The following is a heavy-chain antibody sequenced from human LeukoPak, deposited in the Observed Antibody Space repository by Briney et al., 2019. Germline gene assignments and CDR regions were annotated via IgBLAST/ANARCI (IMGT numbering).Heavy chain of an antibody. J-gene: IGHJ6*03. CDR2: INHSGST. Sequence: PSETLSLTCAVYGGSFSGYSWSWIRQPPGKGLEWIGEINHSGSTNYNPSLKSRVTISVDTSKNQFSLKLSSVTAADTAVYYCARGGRGIAAAGVLNYYYYYMDVWGKGTTVTVSS. CDR1: GGSFSGYS. CDR3: ARGGRGIAAAGVLNYYYYYMDV. V-gene: IGHV4-34*01. D-gene: IGHD6-13*01.